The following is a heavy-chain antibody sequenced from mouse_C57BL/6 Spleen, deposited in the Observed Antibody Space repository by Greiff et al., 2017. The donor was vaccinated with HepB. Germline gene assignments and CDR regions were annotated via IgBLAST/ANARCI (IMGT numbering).Heavy chain of an antibody. V-gene: IGHV1-55*01. Sequence: VQLQQSGAELVKPGASVKMSCKASGYTFTSYWITWVKQRPGQGLEWIGDIYPGSGSTNYNEKFKSKATLTVDTSSSTAYMQLSSLTSEDSAVYYWARGGPYDGYFAWFAYWGQGTLVTVSA. CDR1: GYTFTSYW. J-gene: IGHJ3*01. D-gene: IGHD2-3*01. CDR3: ARGGPYDGYFAWFAY. CDR2: IYPGSGST.